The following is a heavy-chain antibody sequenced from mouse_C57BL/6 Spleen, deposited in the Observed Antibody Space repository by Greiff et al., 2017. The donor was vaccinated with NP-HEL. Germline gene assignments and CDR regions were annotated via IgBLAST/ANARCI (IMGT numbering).Heavy chain of an antibody. CDR3: ARNSGGNYVAY. J-gene: IGHJ3*01. Sequence: VQRVESGPGLVAPSQSLSITCTVSGFSLTSYAISCVRQPPGQGLEWLGVIWTGGGTTYNSALKSRLSISKDNSKSQVFLKMNSLQTEDTARYYCARNSGGNYVAYWGQGTLVTVAA. V-gene: IGHV2-9-1*01. CDR2: IWTGGGT. CDR1: GFSLTSYA. D-gene: IGHD2-1*01.